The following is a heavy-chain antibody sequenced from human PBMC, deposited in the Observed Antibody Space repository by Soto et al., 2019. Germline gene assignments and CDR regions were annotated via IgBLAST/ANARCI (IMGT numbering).Heavy chain of an antibody. CDR3: ARETHYYAK. Sequence: EMQLVDSGGGLVQPGDSLRLSCVASGFSFSNYWMAWVRQAPGKGLEWVANIKEDGSQYTYVASVKGRFTISRDNAENSLSLQMNSLRAEDTAVYYCARETHYYAKWGQGTLVTVSS. J-gene: IGHJ4*02. CDR2: IKEDGSQY. V-gene: IGHV3-7*04. CDR1: GFSFSNYW. D-gene: IGHD3-10*01.